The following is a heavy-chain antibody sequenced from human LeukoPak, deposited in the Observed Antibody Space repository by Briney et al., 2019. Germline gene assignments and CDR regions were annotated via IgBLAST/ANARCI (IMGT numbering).Heavy chain of an antibody. CDR2: IYYSGST. CDR1: GGSISSSNW. CDR3: ARHIYNYYDSSGYYYFDY. J-gene: IGHJ4*02. V-gene: IGHV4-30-4*01. Sequence: SETLSLTCAVSGGSISSSNWWSWVRQPPGKGLEWIGYIYYSGSTYYNPSLKSRVTISVDTSKNQFSLKLSSVTAADTAVYYCARHIYNYYDSSGYYYFDYWGQGTLVTVSS. D-gene: IGHD3-22*01.